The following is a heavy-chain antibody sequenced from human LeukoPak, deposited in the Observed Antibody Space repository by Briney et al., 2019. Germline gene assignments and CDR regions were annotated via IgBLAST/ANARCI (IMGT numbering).Heavy chain of an antibody. CDR1: GYTFTSYG. D-gene: IGHD2-2*02. CDR3: AREAWGYCSGTSCYMFDP. J-gene: IGHJ5*02. Sequence: ASVKVSCKASGYTFTSYGISWVRQAPGQGLEWMGWISAYNGNTNYAQKLQGRVTMTTDTSTSTAYMELRSLRSDDTAVYYCAREAWGYCSGTSCYMFDPWGQGTLVTVSS. CDR2: ISAYNGNT. V-gene: IGHV1-18*01.